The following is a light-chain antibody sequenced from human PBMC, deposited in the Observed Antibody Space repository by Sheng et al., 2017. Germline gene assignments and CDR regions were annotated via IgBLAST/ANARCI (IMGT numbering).Light chain of an antibody. J-gene: IGKJ3*01. CDR1: QNIRSD. CDR3: QKYDSPPFT. Sequence: MTQSPATLSVSPGERAALSCRAGQNIRSDLAWYQQRPGQAPRLLIYGASTRASGIPARFSGSGSGTDFILTINSLQPEDVATYYCQKYDSPPFTFGPGTKV. V-gene: IGKV3D-15*01. CDR2: GAS.